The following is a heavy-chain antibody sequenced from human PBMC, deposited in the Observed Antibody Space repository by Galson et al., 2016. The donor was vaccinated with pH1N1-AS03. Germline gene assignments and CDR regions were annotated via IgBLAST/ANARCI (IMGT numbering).Heavy chain of an antibody. CDR1: GFSLHTIGMC. J-gene: IGHJ3*01. D-gene: IGHD2-21*01. CDR3: ARTRFLAEMPPLGDDPFDV. Sequence: PALVKPPQTLTLTCSFSGFSLHTIGMCVTWIRQPPGKALEWLALIDWGDDKFYLTSLKTRLAISKDTSKNQGVLTMTNVDPMETATYYCARTRFLAEMPPLGDDPFDVWGQGIMVTVSS. CDR2: IDWGDDK. V-gene: IGHV2-70*01.